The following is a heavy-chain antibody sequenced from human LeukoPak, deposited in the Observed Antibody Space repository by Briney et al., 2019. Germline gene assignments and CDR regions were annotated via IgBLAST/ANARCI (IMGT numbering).Heavy chain of an antibody. V-gene: IGHV3-7*01. CDR2: IKQDRIEK. CDR1: GFTFSSYW. D-gene: IGHD3-22*01. J-gene: IGHJ4*02. Sequence: GGSLRLSCTVSGFTFSSYWGTWVRQAPGKGLEWVANIKQDRIEKYYVDSVMGRFTISRDNSKNTLYLQMNSLRAEDTAVYYCAKDISVGGYYDSSGYVGHSVDYWGQGTLVTVSS. CDR3: AKDISVGGYYDSSGYVGHSVDY.